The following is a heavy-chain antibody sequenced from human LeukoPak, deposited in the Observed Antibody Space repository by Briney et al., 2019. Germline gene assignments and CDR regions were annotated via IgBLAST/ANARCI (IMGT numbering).Heavy chain of an antibody. CDR3: ARSNYYDSSDYYYPTYYYGMDV. V-gene: IGHV4-59*08. J-gene: IGHJ6*02. Sequence: PSETLSLTCTVSGGSISSYYWSWIRQPPGKGLEWIGYIYYRGSTNYNSSLKSRVTISVDTSKNQFSLKLSSVTAADTAVYYCARSNYYDSSDYYYPTYYYGMDVWGQGTTVTVSS. CDR2: IYYRGST. D-gene: IGHD3-22*01. CDR1: GGSISSYY.